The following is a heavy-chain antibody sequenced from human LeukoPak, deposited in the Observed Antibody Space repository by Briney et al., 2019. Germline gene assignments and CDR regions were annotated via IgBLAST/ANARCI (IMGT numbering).Heavy chain of an antibody. D-gene: IGHD1-1*01. V-gene: IGHV3-23*01. CDR2: ISGSGGST. CDR1: GFTFSSYA. J-gene: IGHJ4*02. CDR3: AKATGTLGN. Sequence: GGSLRLSCAAFGFTFSSYAMNWVRQAPGKGLEWVSVISGSGGSTYYADSVKGRFTISRDNAKNSLYLQMNSLRAEDTAMYYCAKATGTLGNWGQGTLVTVSS.